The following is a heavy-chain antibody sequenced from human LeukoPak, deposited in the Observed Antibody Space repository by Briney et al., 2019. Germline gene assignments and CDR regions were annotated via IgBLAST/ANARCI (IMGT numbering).Heavy chain of an antibody. Sequence: ASVKVSCKASGYTFTSYGISWVRQAPGQGLEWMGWISAYNGNTNYAQKLQGRVTMTTDTSTITAYMELRSLRSDDTAVYYCARDLWALGYCSSTSCSWGDAFDIWGQGTMVTVSS. V-gene: IGHV1-18*01. CDR1: GYTFTSYG. D-gene: IGHD2-2*01. CDR3: ARDLWALGYCSSTSCSWGDAFDI. J-gene: IGHJ3*02. CDR2: ISAYNGNT.